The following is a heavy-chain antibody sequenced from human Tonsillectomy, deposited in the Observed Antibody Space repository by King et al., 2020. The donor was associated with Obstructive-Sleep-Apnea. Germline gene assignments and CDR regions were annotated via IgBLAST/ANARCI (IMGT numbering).Heavy chain of an antibody. CDR2: ISSSGNTI. CDR3: ARDGPYASGWDFDS. D-gene: IGHD6-19*01. CDR1: GFTLSDYY. J-gene: IGHJ4*02. V-gene: IGHV3-11*01. Sequence: VQLVESGGGLVRPGGSLRLSCAASGFTLSDYYMSCIRQVPGKGLEWISYISSSGNTIYHADSVKCRFTISWDNAKNSLYLQMNSLIAEDTAVYYCARDGPYASGWDFDSWGQGTLVTVSS.